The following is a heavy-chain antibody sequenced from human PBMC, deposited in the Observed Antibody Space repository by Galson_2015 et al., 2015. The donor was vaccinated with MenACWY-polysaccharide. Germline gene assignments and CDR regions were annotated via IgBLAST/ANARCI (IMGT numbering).Heavy chain of an antibody. CDR3: AREFDS. V-gene: IGHV4-4*02. CDR1: GASISRSDW. CDR2: ISHGGST. Sequence: ETLSLTCAVSGASISRSDWWSWVRQPPGKGLEWIGEISHGGSTNYNPSLKSRVTLSLDKSKNQFSLKMSSVTAADTAVYYCAREFDSWGQGILVTVPS. J-gene: IGHJ4*02.